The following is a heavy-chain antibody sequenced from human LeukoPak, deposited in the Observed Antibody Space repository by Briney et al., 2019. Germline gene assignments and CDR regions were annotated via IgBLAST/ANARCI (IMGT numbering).Heavy chain of an antibody. CDR1: GFIFSSYW. D-gene: IGHD3-3*01. Sequence: PGGSLRLSCAASGFIFSSYWMHWVRQAPGKGLVWVSAISGSGGSTYYADSVKGRFTISRDNSKNTLYLQMNSLRAEDTAVYYCAKGPYYYDFWSGHAYDAFDIWGQGTMVTVSS. CDR3: AKGPYYYDFWSGHAYDAFDI. V-gene: IGHV3-23*01. CDR2: ISGSGGST. J-gene: IGHJ3*02.